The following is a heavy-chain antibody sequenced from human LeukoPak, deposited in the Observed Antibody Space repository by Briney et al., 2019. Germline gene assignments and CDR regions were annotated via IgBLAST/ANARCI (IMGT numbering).Heavy chain of an antibody. CDR1: GYSISSGYY. Sequence: SETLSLTCAVSGYSISSGYYWGWIRQPPGKGLEWIGSIYHSGSTYYNPSLKSRVTISVDTSKNQFSLKVTSVTAADTAVYYCAGNVDTAMVTFDSWGQGTLVTVSS. CDR3: AGNVDTAMVTFDS. V-gene: IGHV4-38-2*01. CDR2: IYHSGST. J-gene: IGHJ4*02. D-gene: IGHD5-18*01.